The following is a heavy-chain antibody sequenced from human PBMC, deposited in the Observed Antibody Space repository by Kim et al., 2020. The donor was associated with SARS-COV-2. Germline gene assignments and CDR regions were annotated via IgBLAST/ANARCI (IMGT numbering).Heavy chain of an antibody. D-gene: IGHD1-20*01. CDR1: GGSISSSSYY. Sequence: SETLSLTCTVSGGSISSSSYYWGWIRQPPGKGLEWIGSIYYSGSTYYNPSLKSRVTISVDTSKNQFSLKLSSVTAADTAVYYCARSPRIVTANSRYNWNPSRAFDIWGQGTMVTVSS. V-gene: IGHV4-39*07. CDR3: ARSPRIVTANSRYNWNPSRAFDI. CDR2: IYYSGST. J-gene: IGHJ3*02.